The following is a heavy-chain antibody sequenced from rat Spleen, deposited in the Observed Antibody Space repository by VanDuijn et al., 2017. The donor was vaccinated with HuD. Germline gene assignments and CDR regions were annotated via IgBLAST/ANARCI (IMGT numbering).Heavy chain of an antibody. Sequence: EVQLQESGPGLVKPSHSLSLTCSVTGYSITSNYWGWIRKFPGNKMEWRGYIDFSGSTGYNPSLKARISITRDLSKNQFFLQLNSVSTEDTAIYYCARYRDTYGHVGIFDYWGQGVRVTVSP. CDR3: ARYRDTYGHVGIFDY. D-gene: IGHD2-5*01. CDR2: IDFSGST. V-gene: IGHV3-1*01. CDR1: GYSITSNY. J-gene: IGHJ2*01.